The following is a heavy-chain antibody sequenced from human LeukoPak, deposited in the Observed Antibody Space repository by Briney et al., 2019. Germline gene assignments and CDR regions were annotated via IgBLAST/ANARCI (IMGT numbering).Heavy chain of an antibody. CDR1: GFTFSNAW. V-gene: IGHV3-15*01. CDR2: IKSKTDGGTT. Sequence: GGSLRLSCAASGFTFSNAWMTWVRQAPGKGLEWVGRIKSKTDGGTTDYAAPVKGRFTISRDDSRNTLYLQMNSLKTEDTAVYYCTREAVTANGYFDYWGQGTLVTVSS. J-gene: IGHJ4*02. CDR3: TREAVTANGYFDY. D-gene: IGHD2-21*02.